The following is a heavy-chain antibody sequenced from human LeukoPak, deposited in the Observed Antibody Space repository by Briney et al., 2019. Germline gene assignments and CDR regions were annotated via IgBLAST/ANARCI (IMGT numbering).Heavy chain of an antibody. J-gene: IGHJ4*02. V-gene: IGHV3-30*04. CDR2: ISYDGGNK. CDR3: ARDPPFSSGWSQNHFDY. Sequence: PGGSLRLSCAPSGFTFDDFAMHWVRQAPGKGLEWVALISYDGGNKNYADSVKGRFTISRGNSKNTLYLHMNSLRPEDTAVYYCARDPPFSSGWSQNHFDYWGQGTLVTVSS. D-gene: IGHD6-19*01. CDR1: GFTFDDFA.